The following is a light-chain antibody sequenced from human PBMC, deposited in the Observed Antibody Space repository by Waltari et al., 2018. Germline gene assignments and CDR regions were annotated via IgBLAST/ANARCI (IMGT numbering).Light chain of an antibody. CDR2: ENN. Sequence: SVLTQPPSVSAAPGQKVPISCPGSSPNIGTDYVSWYQQPPGTAPKLFIYENNKRPSGIPDRFSGSKSGTSATLGITGLQTGDEADYYCGTWDTSLSALIFGGGTKLTVL. V-gene: IGLV1-51*02. J-gene: IGLJ2*01. CDR1: SPNIGTDY. CDR3: GTWDTSLSALI.